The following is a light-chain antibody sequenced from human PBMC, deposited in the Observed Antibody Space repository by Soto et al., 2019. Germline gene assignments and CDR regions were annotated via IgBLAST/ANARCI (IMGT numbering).Light chain of an antibody. V-gene: IGLV2-8*01. CDR2: QVN. CDR3: SSYAGSDNPYV. Sequence: QPVLNHPPSASRAPLQSVTIFSTGKSSEFGGYDYVSWYQQHPGKVPKLMIYQVNRRPSGVPDRFFGSKSGNTASLTVSGLQAEDEADYYCSSYAGSDNPYVFGSGTKVTVL. CDR1: SSEFGGYDY. J-gene: IGLJ1*01.